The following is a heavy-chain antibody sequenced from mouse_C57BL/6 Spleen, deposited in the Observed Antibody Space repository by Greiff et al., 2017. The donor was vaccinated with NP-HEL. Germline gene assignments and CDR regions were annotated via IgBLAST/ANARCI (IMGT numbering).Heavy chain of an antibody. D-gene: IGHD1-1*01. CDR2: IDPSDSYT. J-gene: IGHJ3*01. CDR3: ARSSITTVVPAY. CDR1: GYTFTSYW. V-gene: IGHV1-69*01. Sequence: VQLQQPGAELVMPGASVKLSCKASGYTFTSYWLHWVKQRPGQGLEWIGEIDPSDSYTNYNQKFKGKSTLTVDQSSSTAHMQLSSLTSEDAAVYYCARSSITTVVPAYWGQGTLVTVSA.